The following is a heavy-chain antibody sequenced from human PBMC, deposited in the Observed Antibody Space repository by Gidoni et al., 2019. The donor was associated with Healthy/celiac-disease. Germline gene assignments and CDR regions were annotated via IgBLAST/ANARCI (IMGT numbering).Heavy chain of an antibody. CDR3: SRGKVCYYGSGSYFDY. V-gene: IGHV4-34*01. J-gene: IGHJ4*02. Sequence: QVQLQQWGAGLLKPSETLSLTCAVYGGSFSGYYWSWLRQPPGKVLEWIGEINHSGITNYNPSLNSRVTISVDTSKNQFSLKLSAVTAADTAVYYGSRGKVCYYGSGSYFDYWGQGTLVTVSS. CDR2: INHSGIT. CDR1: GGSFSGYY. D-gene: IGHD3-10*01.